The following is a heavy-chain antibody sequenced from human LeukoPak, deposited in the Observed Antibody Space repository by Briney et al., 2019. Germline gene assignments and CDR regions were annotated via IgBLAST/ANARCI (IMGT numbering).Heavy chain of an antibody. CDR1: GFTFSSYA. J-gene: IGHJ4*02. V-gene: IGHV3-23*01. CDR2: ISGSGGST. Sequence: GGSLRLSCAASGFTFSSYAMSWVRQAPGKGLEWVSTISGSGGSTYYADPVKGRFTISRDNSKNTLYLQMNSLRAEDTAVYYCAKENVVRGVIGGYFDYWGQGTLVTVSS. D-gene: IGHD3-10*01. CDR3: AKENVVRGVIGGYFDY.